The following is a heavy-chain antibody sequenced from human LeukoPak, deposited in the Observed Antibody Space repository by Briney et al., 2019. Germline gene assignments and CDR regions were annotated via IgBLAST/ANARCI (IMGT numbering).Heavy chain of an antibody. V-gene: IGHV3-11*05. CDR3: ARGMGNRFGELSGRLHDAFDI. J-gene: IGHJ3*02. Sequence: PGGSLRLSCAASGFTFSDYYMSWIRQAPGKGLEWVSYISSSSSYTNYADSVKGRFTISRDNAKNSLYLQMNSLRAEDTAVYYCARGMGNRFGELSGRLHDAFDIWGQGTMVTVSS. CDR2: ISSSSSYT. CDR1: GFTFSDYY. D-gene: IGHD3-10*01.